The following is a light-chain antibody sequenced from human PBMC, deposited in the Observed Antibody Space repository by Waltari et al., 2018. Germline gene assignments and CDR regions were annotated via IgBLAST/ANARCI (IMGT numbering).Light chain of an antibody. Sequence: QSVLTQPPSVSGVPGQRVTISCTGSSSNIGTVYDVHWYQQLPGTAPKLLIYGNNNRPSGVPDRFSGSKSGTSASLTITGLQAEDEADYYCQSYDTSLSGWVFGGGTKLTVL. CDR2: GNN. CDR1: SSNIGTVYD. V-gene: IGLV1-40*01. J-gene: IGLJ3*02. CDR3: QSYDTSLSGWV.